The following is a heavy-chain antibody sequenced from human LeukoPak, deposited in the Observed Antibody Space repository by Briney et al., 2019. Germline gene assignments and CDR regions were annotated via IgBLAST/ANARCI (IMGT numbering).Heavy chain of an antibody. Sequence: ASVKDSCKASGYTFTGYYMHWVRQAPGQGLEWMGWINPNSGGTNYAQKFQGRVTMTRDTSISTAYMELSRLRSDDTAVYYCAREEGPRSPSKNSRRWLQLSSWGQGTLVTVSS. V-gene: IGHV1-2*02. CDR2: INPNSGGT. D-gene: IGHD5-24*01. CDR3: AREEGPRSPSKNSRRWLQLSS. J-gene: IGHJ4*02. CDR1: GYTFTGYY.